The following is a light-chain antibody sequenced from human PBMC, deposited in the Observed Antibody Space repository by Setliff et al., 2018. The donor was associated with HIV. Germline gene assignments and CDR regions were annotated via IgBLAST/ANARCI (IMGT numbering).Light chain of an antibody. CDR2: EVS. CDR1: SSDVGGYNY. Sequence: QSVLTQSPSASGSPGQSVTISCTGTSSDVGGYNYVSWHQQHPGKAPKVIIYEVSKRPSGVPDRFSGSKSGNTASLTVSGLQAEDEADYYCSSYTSSSTYVFGTGTKVTVL. V-gene: IGLV2-8*01. CDR3: SSYTSSSTYV. J-gene: IGLJ1*01.